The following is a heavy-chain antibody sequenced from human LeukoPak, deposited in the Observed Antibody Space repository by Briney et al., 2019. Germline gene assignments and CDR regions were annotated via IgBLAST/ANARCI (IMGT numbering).Heavy chain of an antibody. J-gene: IGHJ5*02. CDR2: IYYSGST. Sequence: SETLSLTCTVSGGSISSYYWSWIRQPPGKGLEWIGYIYYSGSTNYNPSLESRVTISVDTSKNQFSLKLSSVTAADTAVYYCARHPSTYCGGDCYSFWFDPWGQGTLVTVSS. CDR3: ARHPSTYCGGDCYSFWFDP. CDR1: GGSISSYY. V-gene: IGHV4-59*08. D-gene: IGHD2-21*02.